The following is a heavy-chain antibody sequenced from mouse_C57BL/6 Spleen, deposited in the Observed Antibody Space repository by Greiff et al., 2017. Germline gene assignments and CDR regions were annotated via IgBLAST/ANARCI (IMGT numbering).Heavy chain of an antibody. Sequence: QVQLKESGPGLVQPSQSLSITCTVSGFSLTSYGVHWVRQSPGKGLEWLGVIWSGGSTDYNAAFISRLSISKDNSKSQVFFKMNSLQADDTAIYYCARNPSVYYYGSSRYWYFDVWGTGTTVTVSS. CDR3: ARNPSVYYYGSSRYWYFDV. J-gene: IGHJ1*03. V-gene: IGHV2-2*01. D-gene: IGHD1-1*01. CDR2: IWSGGST. CDR1: GFSLTSYG.